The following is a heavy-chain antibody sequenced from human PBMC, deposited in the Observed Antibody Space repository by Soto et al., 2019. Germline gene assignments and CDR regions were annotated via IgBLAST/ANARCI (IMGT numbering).Heavy chain of an antibody. D-gene: IGHD6-19*01. J-gene: IGHJ5*02. Sequence: KTGGSLRLSCAASGFSFSSHSFNWVRQAPGQGLEWVEYISSRSSLILYADSVRGRFVISRDNALNSLYLQMNSPRDEDTAIYYCARERGEYDSGWYIDRWGQGTPVTVSS. CDR2: ISSRSSLI. CDR3: ARERGEYDSGWYIDR. CDR1: GFSFSSHS. V-gene: IGHV3-21*06.